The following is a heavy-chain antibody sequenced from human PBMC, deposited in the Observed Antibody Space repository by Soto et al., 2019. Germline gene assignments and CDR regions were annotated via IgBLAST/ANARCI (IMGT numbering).Heavy chain of an antibody. CDR1: GGSISSYY. Sequence: PSETLSLTCTVSGGSISSYYWSWIRQPPGKGLEWIGYIYYSGSTNYNPSLKSRVTISVDTSKNQFSLTLSSVTAADTAVYYCARGSTWELLWFDPWGQGTLVTVSS. CDR2: IYYSGST. CDR3: ARGSTWELLWFDP. J-gene: IGHJ5*02. V-gene: IGHV4-59*01. D-gene: IGHD1-26*01.